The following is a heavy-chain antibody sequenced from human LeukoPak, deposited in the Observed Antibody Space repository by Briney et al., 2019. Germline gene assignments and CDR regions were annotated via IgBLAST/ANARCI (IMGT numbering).Heavy chain of an antibody. CDR1: GYTFTNYG. CDR3: AREGRFFRGSAGDS. Sequence: ASVKVSCKASGYTFTNYGISWVRQAPGQGLEWMGWISAYNGNTNYAQKFPDRVTMTTDTSTSTAYMELRSLRSDDTAVYYCAREGRFFRGSAGDSWGQGTLVTVSS. CDR2: ISAYNGNT. V-gene: IGHV1-18*01. D-gene: IGHD1-26*01. J-gene: IGHJ4*02.